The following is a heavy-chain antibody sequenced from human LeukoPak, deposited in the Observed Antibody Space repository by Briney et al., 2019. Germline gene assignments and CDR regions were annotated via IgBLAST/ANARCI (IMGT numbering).Heavy chain of an antibody. CDR1: RFTFYDYA. CDR2: IRWNSGSI. Sequence: GRSLTLSCAASRFTFYDYAMQWVRQAPGKGRVGVSGIRWNSGSIGYAESVKGRFTNSRDNAKNPLYLHMNSLRAEDTALYYCAKDTEMATTITGGAFDIWGPGTMVTVSS. D-gene: IGHD5-24*01. V-gene: IGHV3-9*01. J-gene: IGHJ3*02. CDR3: AKDTEMATTITGGAFDI.